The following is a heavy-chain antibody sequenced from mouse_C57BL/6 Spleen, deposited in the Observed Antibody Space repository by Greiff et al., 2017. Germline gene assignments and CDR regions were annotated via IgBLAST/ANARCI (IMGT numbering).Heavy chain of an antibody. D-gene: IGHD1-1*01. CDR3: ATTTVVDWAYYFDY. J-gene: IGHJ2*01. CDR2: IYPGDGDT. Sequence: VQLKESGAELVKPGASVKISCKASGYAFSSYWMNWVKQRPGKGLEWIGQIYPGDGDTNYNAKFKGKATLTADKSSSTAYMQLSSLTSEDSAVYFCATTTVVDWAYYFDYWGQGTTLTVSS. CDR1: GYAFSSYW. V-gene: IGHV1-80*01.